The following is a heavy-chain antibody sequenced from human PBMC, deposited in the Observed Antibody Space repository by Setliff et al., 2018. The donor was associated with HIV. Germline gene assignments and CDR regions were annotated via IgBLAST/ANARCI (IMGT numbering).Heavy chain of an antibody. CDR1: GGTFSNYA. CDR3: WFGEPVGPFDI. D-gene: IGHD3-10*01. CDR2: FDPEKGET. V-gene: IGHV1-24*01. J-gene: IGHJ3*02. Sequence: ASVKVSCKASGGTFSNYAISWVRQAPGKGLEWMGGFDPEKGETVYAQKLQGRVTMTDDTSTDTAYMELSSLRSEDTAVYFCWFGEPVGPFDIWGQGTRVTVSS.